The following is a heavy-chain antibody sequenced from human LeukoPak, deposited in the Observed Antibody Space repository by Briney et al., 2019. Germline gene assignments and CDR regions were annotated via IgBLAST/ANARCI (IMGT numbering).Heavy chain of an antibody. CDR2: ISGSGGST. J-gene: IGHJ4*02. CDR3: AKVPYYDFWSGHSPYFDY. CDR1: GFTFSSYA. D-gene: IGHD3-3*01. Sequence: GGSLRLSCAASGFTFSSYAMSWVRQAPGKGLEWVSAISGSGGSTYYADSVKGWFTISRDNSKDTLYLQMNSLRAEDTAVYYCAKVPYYDFWSGHSPYFDYWAQGTLVTVSS. V-gene: IGHV3-23*01.